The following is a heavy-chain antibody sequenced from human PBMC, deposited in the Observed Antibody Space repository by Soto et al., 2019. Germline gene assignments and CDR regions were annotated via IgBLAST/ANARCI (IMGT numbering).Heavy chain of an antibody. CDR3: ATDWGYGDYVFDF. J-gene: IGHJ4*02. CDR1: GFTFSLYG. Sequence: QVQLVESGGGVVQPGRSLRLSCAASGFTFSLYGIHWVRQAPGKGLEWVALISDDGSNQYFADSVKGRFTISRDNSNNTLYLQMNSLRPEDTAVYFCATDWGYGDYVFDFWGQGTLVTVSS. CDR2: ISDDGSNQ. V-gene: IGHV3-30*03. D-gene: IGHD4-17*01.